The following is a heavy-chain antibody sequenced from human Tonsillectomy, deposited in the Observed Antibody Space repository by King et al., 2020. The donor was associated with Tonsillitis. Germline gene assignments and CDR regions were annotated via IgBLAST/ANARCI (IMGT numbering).Heavy chain of an antibody. D-gene: IGHD3-3*01. V-gene: IGHV3-23*04. J-gene: IGHJ5*02. CDR2: ISGSGGST. CDR1: GFTFSSYA. CDR3: AKEVYYDFWSGYNNWFDP. Sequence: VQLVESGGGLVQPGGSLRLSCAASGFTFSSYAMSRVRQAPGKGLEWVSAISGSGGSTYYADSVKGRFTISRDNSKNTLYLQMNSLRAEDTAVYYCAKEVYYDFWSGYNNWFDPWGQGTLVTVSS.